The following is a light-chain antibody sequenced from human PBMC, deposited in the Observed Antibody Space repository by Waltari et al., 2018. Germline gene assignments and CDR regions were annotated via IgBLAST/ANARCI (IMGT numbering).Light chain of an antibody. J-gene: IGLJ2*01. V-gene: IGLV2-23*01. CDR2: EGT. Sequence: QSALTQPASVSGSPGQSITISCTGSTSDVGGYNLVSWYRQFPNKAPQLIIYEGTRRPSGVSSRFAASKSGNTASLTISGLQAEDEALYFWSSYARSDNSVLFGGGTQLSVL. CDR3: SSYARSDNSVL. CDR1: TSDVGGYNL.